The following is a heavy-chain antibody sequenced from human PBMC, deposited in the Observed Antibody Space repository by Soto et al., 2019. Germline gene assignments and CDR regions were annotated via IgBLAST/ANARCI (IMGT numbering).Heavy chain of an antibody. Sequence: SETLSLTCTVSGGSISSYYWSWIRQPPGKGLEWIGYIYYSGSTNYNPSLKSRVTISVDTSKNQFSLKLSSVTAADTAVYYCARGRVRFGETPGSYYYYYGMDVWGQGTTVTVSS. D-gene: IGHD3-10*01. CDR3: ARGRVRFGETPGSYYYYYGMDV. V-gene: IGHV4-59*01. J-gene: IGHJ6*02. CDR1: GGSISSYY. CDR2: IYYSGST.